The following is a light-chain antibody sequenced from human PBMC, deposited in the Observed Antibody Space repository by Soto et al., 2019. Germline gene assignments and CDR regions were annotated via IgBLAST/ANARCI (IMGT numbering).Light chain of an antibody. Sequence: DIQMTQSPSTLCASVGYRVSIICRASQSISSWLAWYQQKPGKAPKLLIYKASSLESGVPSRLSGSGSGTEFTLTIRSLQPDDFATYYCQQYNSARTFGQGTKVDIK. V-gene: IGKV1-5*03. CDR3: QQYNSART. CDR1: QSISSW. CDR2: KAS. J-gene: IGKJ1*01.